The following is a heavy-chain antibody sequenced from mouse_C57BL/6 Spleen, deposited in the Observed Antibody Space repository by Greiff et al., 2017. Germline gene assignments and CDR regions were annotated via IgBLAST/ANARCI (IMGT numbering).Heavy chain of an antibody. CDR3: TKAGSSYNYFDY. CDR1: GFNIKDDY. V-gene: IGHV14-4*01. D-gene: IGHD1-1*01. CDR2: IDPENGDT. J-gene: IGHJ2*01. Sequence: VHVKQSGAELVRPGASVKLSCTASGFNIKDDYMHWVKQRPEQGLEWIGWIDPENGDTEYASKFQGKATITADPSANTAYLQLSSLTSEDTAVYYCTKAGSSYNYFDYWGQGTTRTVSS.